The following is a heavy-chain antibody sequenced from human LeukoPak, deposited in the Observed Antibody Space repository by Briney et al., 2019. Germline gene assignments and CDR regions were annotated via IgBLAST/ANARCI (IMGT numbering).Heavy chain of an antibody. CDR3: ARIPTVTFFDY. CDR1: GDSISSNPYY. J-gene: IGHJ4*02. CDR2: IYYSEST. D-gene: IGHD4-17*01. V-gene: IGHV4-39*07. Sequence: SETLSLTCTVSGDSISSNPYYWGWFRQPPEKGLEWIGSIYYSESTYQNPSLKSRVTISVDTSKNQFSLKLSSVTAADTAVYYCARIPTVTFFDYWGQGTLVTVSS.